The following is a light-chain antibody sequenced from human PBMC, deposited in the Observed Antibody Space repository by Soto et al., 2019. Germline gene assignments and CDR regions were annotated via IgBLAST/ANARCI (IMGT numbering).Light chain of an antibody. J-gene: IGLJ1*01. CDR2: EVS. CDR3: SSYTSSSTLV. V-gene: IGLV2-14*01. CDR1: SSDVGGYSY. Sequence: QSVLTQTASVSGSPGQSITISCTGTSSDVGGYSYVSWYQQHPGKAPKLMIYEVSNRPSGVSNRFSGSKSGNTASLTISGLQAEDEADYYYSSYTSSSTLVFATETKVTAL.